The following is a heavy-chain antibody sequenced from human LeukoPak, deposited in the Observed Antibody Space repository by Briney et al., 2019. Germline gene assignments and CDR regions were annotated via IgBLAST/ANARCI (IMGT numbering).Heavy chain of an antibody. D-gene: IGHD3-10*01. CDR1: GVSISNYY. Sequence: PSETLSLTCTVSGVSISNYYWSWIRPPAGKGLEWIGRIYSSGDTNYNPSLKSQVTMSVDTSTIQFSLKLSSVTAADTAVYYCSRAGGSTIVRGVGIYYMDVWGKGTTVTVSS. V-gene: IGHV4-4*07. J-gene: IGHJ6*03. CDR2: IYSSGDT. CDR3: SRAGGSTIVRGVGIYYMDV.